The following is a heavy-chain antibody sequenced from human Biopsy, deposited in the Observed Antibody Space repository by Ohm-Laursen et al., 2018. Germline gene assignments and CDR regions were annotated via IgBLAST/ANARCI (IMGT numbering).Heavy chain of an antibody. CDR1: RGSISSYY. CDR3: ARDSGILNYGNFKYYHYYGMDV. J-gene: IGHJ6*02. V-gene: IGHV4-59*01. CDR2: MSNSGST. Sequence: SETLSLTCPVSRGSISSYYWSWIRQPPGKGLEWIGYMSNSGSTNYNPSLKTRVTISLDTPKNQVSLTLSSVTAADTAVYYCARDSGILNYGNFKYYHYYGMDVWGQGTKVTVSS. D-gene: IGHD4-11*01.